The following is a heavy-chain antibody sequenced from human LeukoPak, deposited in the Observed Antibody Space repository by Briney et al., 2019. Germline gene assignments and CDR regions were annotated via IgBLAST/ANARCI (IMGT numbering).Heavy chain of an antibody. CDR3: AIHPYCGGDCYKDY. J-gene: IGHJ4*02. V-gene: IGHV4-39*01. D-gene: IGHD2-21*01. CDR2: IYYSGST. CDR1: GGSISSSSYY. Sequence: SETLSLTCTVSGGSISSSSYYWGWIRQPPGKGLEWIGSIYYSGSTYYNPSLKSRVTISVDTSKNQFSLKLSSVTAADTAVYYCAIHPYCGGDCYKDYWGQGTLVTVSS.